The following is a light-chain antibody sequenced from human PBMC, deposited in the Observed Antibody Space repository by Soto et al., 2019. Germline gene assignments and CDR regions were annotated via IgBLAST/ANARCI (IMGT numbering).Light chain of an antibody. CDR2: GAS. CDR3: QQYNSYSRT. J-gene: IGKJ1*01. CDR1: QSVSSN. V-gene: IGKV3-15*01. Sequence: EIVMTQSPATLSVSPVERATLSCMASQSVSSNLAWYQQKPGQAPRLLIYGASTRATGIPARFSGSGSGTEFTLTISSLQSEDFATYYCQQYNSYSRTFGQGTKVDIK.